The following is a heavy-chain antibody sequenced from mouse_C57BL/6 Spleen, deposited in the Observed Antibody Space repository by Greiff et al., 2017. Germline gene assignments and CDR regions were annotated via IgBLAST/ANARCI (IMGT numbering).Heavy chain of an antibody. CDR3: ARTDYSNLYYVDY. D-gene: IGHD2-5*01. J-gene: IGHJ2*01. V-gene: IGHV5-6*01. Sequence: EVQLVESGGDLVKPGGSLKLSCAASGFTFSSYGMSWVRQTPDKRLEWVATISSGGSYTYYPDSVKGRFTISRDNAKNTLYLQMSSLKSEDTAMYYCARTDYSNLYYVDYWGQGTTRTVSS. CDR1: GFTFSSYG. CDR2: ISSGGSYT.